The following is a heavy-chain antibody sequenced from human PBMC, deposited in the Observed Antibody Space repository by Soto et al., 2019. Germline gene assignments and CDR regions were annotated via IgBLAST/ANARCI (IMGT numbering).Heavy chain of an antibody. J-gene: IGHJ5*02. CDR3: VRELSRGWFDP. CDR1: NDSINSYY. CDR2: SYFSGGT. Sequence: SETLSLTCTVSNDSINSYYWSWIRQPPGKGLEWIGYSYFSGGTDYNPSLKGRVTISVDRSRNQFSLKLTSVTAADTAVYYCVRELSRGWFDPWGQGPWSPSPQ. V-gene: IGHV4-59*01. D-gene: IGHD3-16*01.